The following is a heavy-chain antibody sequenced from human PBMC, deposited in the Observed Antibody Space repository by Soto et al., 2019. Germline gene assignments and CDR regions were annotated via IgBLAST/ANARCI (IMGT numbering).Heavy chain of an antibody. CDR2: ISYDGTNK. J-gene: IGHJ6*02. Sequence: GGSLRLSCAASGFTFSSYAMHWVRQAPGKGLEWVAVISYDGTNKYYADSVKGRFTISRDNSKNTLYLQMNSLRAEDTAVYYCARGKVVAIKDYYGMDVWGQGTTVTVSS. CDR3: ARGKVVAIKDYYGMDV. CDR1: GFTFSSYA. D-gene: IGHD3-22*01. V-gene: IGHV3-30-3*01.